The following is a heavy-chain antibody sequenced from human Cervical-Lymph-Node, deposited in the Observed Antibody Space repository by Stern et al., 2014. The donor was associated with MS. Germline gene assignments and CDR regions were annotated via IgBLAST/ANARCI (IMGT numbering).Heavy chain of an antibody. V-gene: IGHV3-30*18. CDR1: GFTFSGYA. CDR3: AKSEGGSRAHDAFDV. CDR2: ISSEGNNF. Sequence: VQLVESGGGVVQPGRSLRLSCAASGFTFSGYAMHWVRQAPGKGLEWVAVISSEGNNFYYAGSMKGRFTISRDNSKNTLYLQMNSLRDEDTAVYYCAKSEGGSRAHDAFDVWGQGTMVTVSS. D-gene: IGHD1-26*01. J-gene: IGHJ3*01.